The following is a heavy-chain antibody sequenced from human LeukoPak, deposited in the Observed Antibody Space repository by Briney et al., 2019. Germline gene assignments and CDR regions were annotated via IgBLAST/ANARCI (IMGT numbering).Heavy chain of an antibody. CDR3: ARDGHTGATIFHWFDP. Sequence: SVKVSCKASGGTFSSYAISWVRQAPGQGLEWMGENIPIFGTANYAQKFQGRVTITADESTSTAYMELSSLRSEDTAVYYCARDGHTGATIFHWFDPWGQGTLVTVSS. D-gene: IGHD3-9*01. CDR2: NIPIFGTA. J-gene: IGHJ5*02. CDR1: GGTFSSYA. V-gene: IGHV1-69*13.